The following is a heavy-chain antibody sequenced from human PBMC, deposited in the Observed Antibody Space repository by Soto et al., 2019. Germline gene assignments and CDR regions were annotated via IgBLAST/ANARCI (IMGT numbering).Heavy chain of an antibody. V-gene: IGHV1-69*06. J-gene: IGHJ6*04. CDR3: GRGHYYDRSGQDYYYYGMDV. CDR1: GATFSSYA. Sequence: AWVKFSCKPPGATFSSYAMSWVRHAPGPGREGMGWIIAYCGKPNYAQKLQGRVTITADRSTSTAYIELSSLRSDDTAVNYCGRGHYYDRSGQDYYYYGMDVWGKGTTV. D-gene: IGHD3-22*01. CDR2: IIAYCGKP.